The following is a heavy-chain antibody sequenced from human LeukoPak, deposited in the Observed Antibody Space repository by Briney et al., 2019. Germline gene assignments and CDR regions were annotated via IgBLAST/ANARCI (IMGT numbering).Heavy chain of an antibody. CDR2: IYYSGST. D-gene: IGHD5-18*01. J-gene: IGHJ6*02. Sequence: PSETLSLTCTVSGGSFSSGSYYWRWIRQPPGTGQEWIGYIYYSGSTNYNPSLKSRVTISVDTSKNQFSLKLSSVTAADTAVYYCASGYSYGYYYYGMDVWGQGTTVTVSS. CDR3: ASGYSYGYYYYGMDV. CDR1: GGSFSSGSYY. V-gene: IGHV4-61*01.